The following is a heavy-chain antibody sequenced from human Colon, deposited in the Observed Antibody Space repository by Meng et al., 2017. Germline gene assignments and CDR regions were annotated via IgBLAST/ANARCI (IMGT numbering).Heavy chain of an antibody. D-gene: IGHD2-15*01. CDR1: GGSISSYY. J-gene: IGHJ4*02. CDR3: ARESVGSPFDY. CDR2: IYYSGST. V-gene: IGHV4-59*01. Sequence: SETLSLTCTVSGGSISSYYWSWIRQPPGKGLEWIGYIYYSGSTNYNPALKSRVTISVYTSKNQFSLKLSSVTAADTAVYYCARESVGSPFDYWGQGTLVTVSS.